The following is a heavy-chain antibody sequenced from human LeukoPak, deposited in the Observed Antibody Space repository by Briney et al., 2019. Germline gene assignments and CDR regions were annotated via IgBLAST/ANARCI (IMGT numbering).Heavy chain of an antibody. CDR3: ARHAAGGYDHFDY. J-gene: IGHJ4*02. CDR1: GGSFSGYY. V-gene: IGHV4-34*01. D-gene: IGHD5-12*01. Sequence: SETLSLTCAVYGGSFSGYYWSWIRQPPGKGLEWIGEINHSGSTNYNPSLKSRVTISVDTSKNQFSLKLSSVTAADTAVYYCARHAAGGYDHFDYWGQGTLVTVSS. CDR2: INHSGST.